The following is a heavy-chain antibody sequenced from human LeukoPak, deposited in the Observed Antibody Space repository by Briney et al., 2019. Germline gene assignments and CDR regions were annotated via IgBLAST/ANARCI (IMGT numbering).Heavy chain of an antibody. CDR3: AKDYRHYYDSSGYYYYYYYGMDV. J-gene: IGHJ6*02. D-gene: IGHD3-22*01. V-gene: IGHV3-21*04. CDR2: ISSSSSYI. Sequence: GGSLRLSCAASGFTFSSYIMNWVRQAPGKGLEWVSSISSSSSYIYYADSVKGRFTISRDNSKNTLYLQMNSLRAEDTAVYYCAKDYRHYYDSSGYYYYYYYGMDVWGQGTTVTVSS. CDR1: GFTFSSYI.